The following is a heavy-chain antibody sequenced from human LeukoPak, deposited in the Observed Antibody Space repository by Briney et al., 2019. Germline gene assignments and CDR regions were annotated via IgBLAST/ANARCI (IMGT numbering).Heavy chain of an antibody. CDR1: GFTFSSYS. J-gene: IGHJ4*02. D-gene: IGHD3-10*01. Sequence: GGSLRLSCAASGFTFSSYSMNWVRQAPGKGLEWVSSISSSSYIYYADSVKGRFTISRDNAKNSLYLQMNSLRAEDTAVYYCARAGYYGSGSGYYFDYWGQGTLVTVSS. CDR2: ISSSSYI. CDR3: ARAGYYGSGSGYYFDY. V-gene: IGHV3-21*01.